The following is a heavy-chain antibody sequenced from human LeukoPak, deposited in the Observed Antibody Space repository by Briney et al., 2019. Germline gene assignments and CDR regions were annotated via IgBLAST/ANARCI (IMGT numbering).Heavy chain of an antibody. Sequence: GGSLRLSCAASGFTFSSYAMHWVRQAPGKGLEYVSAISSNGGSTYYANSVKGRFTISRDNSKNTLYLQMNSLRAEDTAVYYCATHRYYDSSGYYYVGYFDYWGQGTLVTVSS. D-gene: IGHD3-22*01. CDR1: GFTFSSYA. CDR2: ISSNGGST. CDR3: ATHRYYDSSGYYYVGYFDY. V-gene: IGHV3-64*01. J-gene: IGHJ4*02.